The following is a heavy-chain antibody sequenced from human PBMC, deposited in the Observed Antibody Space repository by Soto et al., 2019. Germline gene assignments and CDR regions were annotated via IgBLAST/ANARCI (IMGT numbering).Heavy chain of an antibody. CDR1: GFSLSTIGVG. Sequence: QITLKESGPTLVKPTQTLTLTCTFSGFSLSTIGVGVGWIRQPPGKALEWLALIYWDDDKRYSPSLKSRLTVTTDTSKTQVVLKMNNMDPVNTATYYCVQSRCGGDRLPSHSSHSYYGLDVWGQGTTVTVSS. D-gene: IGHD2-21*02. V-gene: IGHV2-5*02. CDR2: IYWDDDK. J-gene: IGHJ6*02. CDR3: VQSRCGGDRLPSHSSHSYYGLDV.